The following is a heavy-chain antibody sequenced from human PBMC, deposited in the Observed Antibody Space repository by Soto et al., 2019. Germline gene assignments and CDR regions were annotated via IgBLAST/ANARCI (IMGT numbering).Heavy chain of an antibody. Sequence: GGSLRLSCAASGFTVSSNYMSWVRQAPGKGLEWVSVIYSGGSTYYADSVKGRFTISRHNSKNTLYLQMNSLRAEDTAVYYCARASTMRRDYGSGSYYAFDIWGQGTMVTVSS. J-gene: IGHJ3*02. CDR3: ARASTMRRDYGSGSYYAFDI. CDR2: IYSGGST. CDR1: GFTVSSNY. D-gene: IGHD3-10*01. V-gene: IGHV3-53*04.